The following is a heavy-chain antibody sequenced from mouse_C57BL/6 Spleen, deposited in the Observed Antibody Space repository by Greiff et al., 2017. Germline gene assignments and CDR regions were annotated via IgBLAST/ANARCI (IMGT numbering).Heavy chain of an antibody. J-gene: IGHJ1*03. V-gene: IGHV3-6*01. Sequence: QSGPGLVKPSQSLSLTCSVTGYSITSGYYWYWIRQFPGNKLEWMGYISYDGSNNYNPSLKNRNSITRDTSKTQFFLKLNSVTTEDTATYYCARVSGSNYWYFDVWGTGTTVTVSS. D-gene: IGHD1-1*01. CDR3: ARVSGSNYWYFDV. CDR1: GYSITSGYY. CDR2: ISYDGSN.